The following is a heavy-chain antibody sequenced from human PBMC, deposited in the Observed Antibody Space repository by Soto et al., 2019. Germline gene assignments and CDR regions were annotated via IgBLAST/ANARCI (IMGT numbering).Heavy chain of an antibody. V-gene: IGHV4-31*03. CDR1: GGSISSGGYY. Sequence: QVQLQESGPGLVKPSQTLSLTCTVSGGSISSGGYYWSWIRQHPGKGLGWIGYIYYSGSTYYNPSLKSRVTISVDTSKNQSALKLSSVIAADTAVYYWARGDGRYFDWFYLGQGTLVTVSS. J-gene: IGHJ4*02. CDR3: ARGDGRYFDWFY. D-gene: IGHD3-9*01. CDR2: IYYSGST.